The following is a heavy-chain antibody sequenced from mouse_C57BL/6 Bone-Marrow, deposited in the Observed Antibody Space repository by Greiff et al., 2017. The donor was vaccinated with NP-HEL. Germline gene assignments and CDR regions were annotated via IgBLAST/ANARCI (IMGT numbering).Heavy chain of an antibody. J-gene: IGHJ1*03. CDR3: ARDYYGRLDWYFDV. Sequence: EVKLVESGGGLVQPGGSLKLSCAASGFTFSDYYMYWVRQTPEKRLEWVAYISNGGGSTYYPDTVKGRFTISRDNAKNTLYLQMSRLKSEDTAMYYCARDYYGRLDWYFDVWGTGTTVTVSS. CDR1: GFTFSDYY. CDR2: ISNGGGST. V-gene: IGHV5-12*01. D-gene: IGHD1-1*01.